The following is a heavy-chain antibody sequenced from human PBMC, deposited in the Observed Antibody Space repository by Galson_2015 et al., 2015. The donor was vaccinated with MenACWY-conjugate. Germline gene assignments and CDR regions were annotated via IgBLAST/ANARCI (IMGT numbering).Heavy chain of an antibody. CDR3: ARGTRGVTDTDFDY. CDR2: ISYDGSNK. Sequence: SLRLSCAASGFTFSSYAMHWVRQAPGKGLEWVAVISYDGSNKYYADSVKGRFTISRDNSKNTLYLQMNSLRAEDTAVYYCARGTRGVTDTDFDYWGQGTLVTVSS. D-gene: IGHD3-10*01. V-gene: IGHV3-30*04. CDR1: GFTFSSYA. J-gene: IGHJ4*02.